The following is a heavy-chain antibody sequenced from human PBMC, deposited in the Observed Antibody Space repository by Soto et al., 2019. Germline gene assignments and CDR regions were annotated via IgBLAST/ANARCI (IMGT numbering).Heavy chain of an antibody. Sequence: SETLSLTCAVSGYSISSGYYWGWLRQPPGKGLEWIGNIFHTGSTSYNPSLKSRVAMSVDTSKNDFSLRLSSVTAADTAVYYCARSFGELSFDYWGQGALVTVSS. V-gene: IGHV4-38-2*01. CDR2: IFHTGST. CDR3: ARSFGELSFDY. D-gene: IGHD3-10*01. J-gene: IGHJ4*02. CDR1: GYSISSGYY.